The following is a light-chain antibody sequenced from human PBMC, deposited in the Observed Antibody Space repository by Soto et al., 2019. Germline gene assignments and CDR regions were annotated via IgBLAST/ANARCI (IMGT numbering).Light chain of an antibody. CDR3: SSYTRSTTEV. CDR1: SSDVGYNNY. V-gene: IGLV2-14*01. J-gene: IGLJ1*01. Sequence: SVLTQPASVSGSPGQSITISCTGTSSDVGYNNYVSWYQQHPGKAPKLMIYEVSNRPSGVSNRFSGSTSGNTASLKIAGLQAEDEAGYYCSSYTRSTTEVFGAGSKVTVL. CDR2: EVS.